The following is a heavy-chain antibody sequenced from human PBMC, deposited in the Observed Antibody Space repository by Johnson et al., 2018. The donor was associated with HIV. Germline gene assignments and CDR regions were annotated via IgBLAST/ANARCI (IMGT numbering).Heavy chain of an antibody. CDR1: GFTFSSYA. Sequence: QVQLVESGGGVVQPGRSLRLSCAASGFTFSSYAMHWVRQAPGKGLEYVSAIYSGGSTYYTESVKGRFTISSDNSENTLYLQMNSLRAEDTAVYYCARAPSPGPGGAFDIWGQGTMVTVSS. CDR3: ARAPSPGPGGAFDI. V-gene: IGHV3-64*04. J-gene: IGHJ3*02. CDR2: IYSGGST.